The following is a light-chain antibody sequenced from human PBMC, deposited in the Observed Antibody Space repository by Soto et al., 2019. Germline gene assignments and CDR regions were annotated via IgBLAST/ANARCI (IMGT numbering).Light chain of an antibody. V-gene: IGKV4-1*01. CDR2: WAS. CDR3: QQYYSIPIT. CDR1: QSVLYSSDNNNY. J-gene: IGKJ5*01. Sequence: IVMTQSPDSLAVSLGERATINCKSSQSVLYSSDNNNYLTWYQQKPGQPPKLLIYWASTRESGVPDRFSGSGSGTDFTLTISSLQAEDVAVYYCQQYYSIPITFGQGTRLEIK.